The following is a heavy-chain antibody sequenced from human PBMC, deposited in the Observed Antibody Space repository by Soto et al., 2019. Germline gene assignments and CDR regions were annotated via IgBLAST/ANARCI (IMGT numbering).Heavy chain of an antibody. Sequence: GGSLRLSCAASGFTFSSYSMNWVRQAPGKGLEWVSSISSSSSYIYYADSVKGRFTISRDNAKNSLYLQMNSLRAEDTAVYYCARIHDFWSGPARGMDVWGQGTTVTVSS. J-gene: IGHJ6*02. V-gene: IGHV3-21*01. D-gene: IGHD3-3*01. CDR1: GFTFSSYS. CDR2: ISSSSSYI. CDR3: ARIHDFWSGPARGMDV.